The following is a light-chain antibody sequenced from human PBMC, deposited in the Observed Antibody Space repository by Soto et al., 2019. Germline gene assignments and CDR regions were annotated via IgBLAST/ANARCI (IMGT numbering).Light chain of an antibody. J-gene: IGKJ1*01. CDR3: QQYDKWPWT. CDR1: QSVSSN. Sequence: EIVLTQSPVTLSVSPGERATLSCRASQSVSSNLALYQQKPGQPPRLLIYGASTRVTGIPARFSGSGSGTEFTLTISSLQSEDFALYYCQQYDKWPWTFGQGTKVDIK. V-gene: IGKV3-15*01. CDR2: GAS.